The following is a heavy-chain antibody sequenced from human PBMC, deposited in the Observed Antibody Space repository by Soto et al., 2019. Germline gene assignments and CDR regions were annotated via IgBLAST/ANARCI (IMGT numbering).Heavy chain of an antibody. Sequence: QVQVVQSGAEVKKPGSSVKVSCKASGGSFSSYGISWVRQAPGQGLEWMGGIIPMFRTPNYAQKFRGRVTINADESTTTAYMDLSSLRSDDTAIYYCVRGTRDCSSTSCYTPQGSFYYGMDVWGQVTTVTVSS. CDR2: IIPMFRTP. CDR3: VRGTRDCSSTSCYTPQGSFYYGMDV. CDR1: GGSFSSYG. D-gene: IGHD2-2*01. V-gene: IGHV1-69*01. J-gene: IGHJ6*02.